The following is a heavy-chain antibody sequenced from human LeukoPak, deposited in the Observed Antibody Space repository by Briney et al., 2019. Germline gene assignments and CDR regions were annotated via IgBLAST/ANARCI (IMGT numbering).Heavy chain of an antibody. CDR3: ARAPIAVGGYYYMDV. Sequence: SETLSLTCTVSGDSVSSYYWSWIRQPPGKGLEWIGYIYYSGSTNYNPSLKSRVTISVDTSKNQFSLKLSSVTAADTAVYYCARAPIAVGGYYYMDVWGKGTTVTVSS. D-gene: IGHD6-19*01. CDR2: IYYSGST. V-gene: IGHV4-59*02. J-gene: IGHJ6*03. CDR1: GDSVSSYY.